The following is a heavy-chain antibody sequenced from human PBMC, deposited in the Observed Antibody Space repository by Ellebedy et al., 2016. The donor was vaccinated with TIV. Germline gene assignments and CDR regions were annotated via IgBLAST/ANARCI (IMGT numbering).Heavy chain of an antibody. V-gene: IGHV4-59*01. CDR1: GGSINNYY. D-gene: IGHD1-26*01. J-gene: IGHJ4*02. CDR3: GRGRGGTQTDY. CDR2: IFYSGST. Sequence: SETLSLTCSVSGGSINNYYWSWVRQPPGKGLEWIGYIFYSGSTTYNPSLRSRVTISVDTSKNQFSLKLASVTAADTAVYYCGRGRGGTQTDYWGQGTLVTVSS.